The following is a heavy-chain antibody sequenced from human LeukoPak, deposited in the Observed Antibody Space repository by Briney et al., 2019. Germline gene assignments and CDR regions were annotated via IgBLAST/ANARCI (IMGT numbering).Heavy chain of an antibody. CDR1: GFTFSSYA. V-gene: IGHV3-30*04. J-gene: IGHJ4*02. Sequence: PGGSLRLSCAASGFTFSSYAMHWVRQAPGKGLEWVAVISYDGSNKYYADSVKGRFTISRDNSRNTLYLELNSRRVEDTAVYYCTRDPIMGVPDYFDYWGQGTLVAVSS. D-gene: IGHD1-26*01. CDR2: ISYDGSNK. CDR3: TRDPIMGVPDYFDY.